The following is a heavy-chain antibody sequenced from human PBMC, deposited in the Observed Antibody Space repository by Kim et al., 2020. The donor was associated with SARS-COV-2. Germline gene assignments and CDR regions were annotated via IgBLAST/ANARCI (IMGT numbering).Heavy chain of an antibody. CDR1: GYTFTSYG. Sequence: ASVKVSCKASGYTFTSYGISWVRQAPGQGLEWMGWISAYNGNTNYAQKLQGRVTMTTDTSTSTAYMELRSLRSDDTAVYYCARDPGGVTSQNIVMGLLYYYYGMDVWGQGTTVTVSS. J-gene: IGHJ6*02. D-gene: IGHD2-8*01. CDR3: ARDPGGVTSQNIVMGLLYYYYGMDV. V-gene: IGHV1-18*04. CDR2: ISAYNGNT.